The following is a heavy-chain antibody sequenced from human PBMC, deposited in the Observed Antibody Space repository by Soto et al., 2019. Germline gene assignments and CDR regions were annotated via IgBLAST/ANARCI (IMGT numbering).Heavy chain of an antibody. CDR3: ARDRGYR. CDR1: GFSVSNNS. J-gene: IGHJ3*01. Sequence: QLVESGGGLVQPGGSLRLSCAASGFSVSNNSMKWVRQAPGKGLEWVSLIYRGGSTYYADSVKGRFTISRDNSKNTLFLQMNSLRVEDTAVYYCARDRGYRWGQGTMVTVSS. CDR2: IYRGGST. D-gene: IGHD5-12*01. V-gene: IGHV3-66*01.